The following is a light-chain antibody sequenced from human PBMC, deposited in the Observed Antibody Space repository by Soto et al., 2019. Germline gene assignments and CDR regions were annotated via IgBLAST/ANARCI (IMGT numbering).Light chain of an antibody. CDR1: QSISSW. CDR3: QQYNSYWT. V-gene: IGKV1-5*01. J-gene: IGKJ1*01. CDR2: DAS. Sequence: DIQMTQSPSTLSASVGDRVTITCRASQSISSWLAWYQQKPGKAPKLLIYDASSLASGVPSRFSGSGSGTEFTLTISSLQPDEFANYYCQQYNSYWTFGQGTKVEIK.